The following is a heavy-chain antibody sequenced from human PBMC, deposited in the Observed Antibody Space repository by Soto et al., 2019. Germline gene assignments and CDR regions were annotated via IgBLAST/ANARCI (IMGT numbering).Heavy chain of an antibody. CDR2: ISGSGGST. CDR1: GFTFSSYA. Sequence: GGSLRLSCAASGFTFSSYAMSWVRQAPGKGLEWVSAISGSGGSTYYADSVKGRFTISRDNSKNTLYLQMNSLRAEDTAVYYCAKDGPTYYYDSSGYYPGAFDIWGQGTMVTVSS. D-gene: IGHD3-22*01. J-gene: IGHJ3*02. CDR3: AKDGPTYYYDSSGYYPGAFDI. V-gene: IGHV3-23*01.